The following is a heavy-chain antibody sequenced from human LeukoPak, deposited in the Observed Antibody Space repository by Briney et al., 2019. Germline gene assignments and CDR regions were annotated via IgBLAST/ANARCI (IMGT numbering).Heavy chain of an antibody. J-gene: IGHJ4*02. V-gene: IGHV1-69*06. CDR3: ASNRNWYSSSWYIADY. CDR2: IIPIFGTA. Sequence: ASVKVSCKASGGTFSSYAISWVRQAPGQGLEWMGGIIPIFGTANYAQKFQGRVTITADKSTSTAYMELSSLRYEDTAVYYCASNRNWYSSSWYIADYWGQGTLVTVSS. D-gene: IGHD6-13*01. CDR1: GGTFSSYA.